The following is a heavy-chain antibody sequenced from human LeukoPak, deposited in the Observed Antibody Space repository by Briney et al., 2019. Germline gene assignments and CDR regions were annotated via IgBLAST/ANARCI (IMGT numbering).Heavy chain of an antibody. CDR2: IYYSGST. CDR1: GGSISSSSYY. V-gene: IGHV4-39*01. D-gene: IGHD3-9*01. Sequence: SETLSLTCTVSGGSISSSSYYWGWIRQPPGKGLEWIGSIYYSGSTYYNPSLKSRVTISVDTSKNQFSLKLSSVTAADTAVYYCARHQFEGYFDWFPSFQHWGQGTLVTVSS. J-gene: IGHJ1*01. CDR3: ARHQFEGYFDWFPSFQH.